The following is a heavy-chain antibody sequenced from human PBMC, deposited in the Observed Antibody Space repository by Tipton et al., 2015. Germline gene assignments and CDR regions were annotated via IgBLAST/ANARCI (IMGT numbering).Heavy chain of an antibody. CDR2: IKEDGSDK. J-gene: IGHJ6*01. CDR3: ARGYRMDV. V-gene: IGHV3-7*01. Sequence: SLRLSCAASGFTFSRYEVNWVRQAPGKGLEWVANIKEDGSDKYYVDSVMGRFTISRDNAKNSLYLQMNSLRAEDTAVYYCARGYRMDVWGQGTTVTVSS. CDR1: GFTFSRYE.